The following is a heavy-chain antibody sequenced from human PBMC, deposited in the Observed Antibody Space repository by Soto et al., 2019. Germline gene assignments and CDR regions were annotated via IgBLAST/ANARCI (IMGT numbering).Heavy chain of an antibody. V-gene: IGHV4-34*01. J-gene: IGHJ4*02. D-gene: IGHD5-18*01. CDR1: GGSFSGYY. CDR2: INHSGST. CDR3: ARGVDTGMVPY. Sequence: QVQLQQWGAGLLKPSETLSLTCAVYGGSFSGYYWSWIRQPPGKGLAWIGEINHSGSTNYNPSRKSRVTISVDTSKNQFALKLSSVTAADTAVYYCARGVDTGMVPYWGQGTLVTVSS.